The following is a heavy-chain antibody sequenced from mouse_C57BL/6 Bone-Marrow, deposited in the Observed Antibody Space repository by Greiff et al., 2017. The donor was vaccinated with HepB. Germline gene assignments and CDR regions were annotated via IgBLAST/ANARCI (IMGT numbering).Heavy chain of an antibody. Sequence: EVQRVESGGGLVKPGGSLKLSCAASGFTFSSYAMSWVRQTPEKRLEWVATISDGGSYTYYPDNVKGRFTISRDNAKNNLYLQMSHLKSEDTAMYYCAREGLLYAMDYWGQGTSVTVSS. V-gene: IGHV5-4*01. CDR2: ISDGGSYT. D-gene: IGHD2-3*01. J-gene: IGHJ4*01. CDR1: GFTFSSYA. CDR3: AREGLLYAMDY.